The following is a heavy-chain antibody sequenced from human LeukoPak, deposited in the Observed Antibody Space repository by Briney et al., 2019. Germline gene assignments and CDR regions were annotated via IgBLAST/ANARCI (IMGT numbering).Heavy chain of an antibody. CDR1: GGSISSSSYY. Sequence: SETLSLTCTVSGGSISSSSYYWGWIRQPPGKGLEWIGSIYYSGSTYYNPSLKSRVTISVDTSKNQFSLKLSSVTAADTAVYYCARVLDDFWSGYYTRLTFSGFDYWGQGTLVTVSS. V-gene: IGHV4-39*01. D-gene: IGHD3-3*01. CDR2: IYYSGST. J-gene: IGHJ4*02. CDR3: ARVLDDFWSGYYTRLTFSGFDY.